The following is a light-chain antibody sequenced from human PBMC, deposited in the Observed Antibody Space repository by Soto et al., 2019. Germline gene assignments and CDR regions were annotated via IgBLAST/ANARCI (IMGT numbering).Light chain of an antibody. CDR3: QQYEKSLLT. Sequence: LFAQAPGPLSLSPRERANLPCRASQTVNNNYLAWYQQIPGQASRLLISGASGRATGTPDRFSGSASGTDFTLTISRLEPGDFAVYYCQQYEKSLLTFGGGTKVDIK. CDR2: GAS. CDR1: QTVNNNY. V-gene: IGKV3-20*01. J-gene: IGKJ4*01.